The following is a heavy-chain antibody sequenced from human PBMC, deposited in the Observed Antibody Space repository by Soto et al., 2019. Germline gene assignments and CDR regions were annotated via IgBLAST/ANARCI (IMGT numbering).Heavy chain of an antibody. CDR2: VTGSGDTT. V-gene: IGHV3-23*01. CDR1: GFTFNNYA. D-gene: IGHD6-19*01. J-gene: IGHJ6*02. Sequence: EVQLLESGGGLVQPGGSLRLSCAASGFTFNNYAMTWVRQAPGKGLEWVSTVTGSGDTTYYADSVKGRFSVSRDNSKNTLYLHMNSLRADDTGVYYCAKDLLIYSNDWYGGVDVWGQGTTVTVTS. CDR3: AKDLLIYSNDWYGGVDV.